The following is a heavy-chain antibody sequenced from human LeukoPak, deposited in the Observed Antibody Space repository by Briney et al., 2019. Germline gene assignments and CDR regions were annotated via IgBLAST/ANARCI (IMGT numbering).Heavy chain of an antibody. CDR3: ARELPRYCSSTSCSPGGFDP. D-gene: IGHD2-2*01. CDR2: IPYDGSNK. J-gene: IGHJ5*02. CDR1: GFTFSSYA. V-gene: IGHV3-30*04. Sequence: GGSLRLSCAASGFTFSSYAMHWVRQAPGKGLEWVAVIPYDGSNKYYADSVKGRFTISRDNSKNTLYLQMNSLRAEDTAVYYCARELPRYCSSTSCSPGGFDPWGQGTLVTVSS.